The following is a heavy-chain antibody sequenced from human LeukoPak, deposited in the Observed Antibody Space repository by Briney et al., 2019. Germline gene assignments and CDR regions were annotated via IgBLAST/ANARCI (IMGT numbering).Heavy chain of an antibody. V-gene: IGHV3-21*01. CDR2: ISSSSDYI. Sequence: GGSLRLSCAASGFTFSSYSMNWVRQAPGKGLEWVSSISSSSDYIYYADSVKGRFTISRDNARNSLYLRMNSLRAEDTALYYCARIANWNYDYWGQGTLVTVSS. J-gene: IGHJ4*02. D-gene: IGHD1-1*01. CDR3: ARIANWNYDY. CDR1: GFTFSSYS.